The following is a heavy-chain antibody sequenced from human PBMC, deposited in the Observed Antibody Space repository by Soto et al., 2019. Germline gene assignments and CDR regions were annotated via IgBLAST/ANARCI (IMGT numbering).Heavy chain of an antibody. Sequence: SVKVSCKASGYTFTSYAMHWVRQAPGQRLEWMGWINAGNGNTKYSQKFQGRVTITRDTSASTAYMELSSLRSEDTAVYYCARDGRECYVYYYYYGMDVWGQGTTVTVSS. CDR1: GYTFTSYA. CDR2: INAGNGNT. J-gene: IGHJ6*02. CDR3: ARDGRECYVYYYYYGMDV. V-gene: IGHV1-3*01. D-gene: IGHD2-2*01.